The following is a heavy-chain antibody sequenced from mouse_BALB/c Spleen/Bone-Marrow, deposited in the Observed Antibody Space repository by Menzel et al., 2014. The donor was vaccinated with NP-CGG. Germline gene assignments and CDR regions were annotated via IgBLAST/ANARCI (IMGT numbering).Heavy chain of an antibody. Sequence: EVKLVESGGGLVQPGGSLKLSCAASGFDFSRYWMSWVRQAPGKRLQWIGEINPESNTINYTPSLKDKFIISRDNAKNTLYLQMSKVRSEDTALYCCARLGYYGWFAYWGQGTLVTVSA. CDR1: GFDFSRYW. D-gene: IGHD2-3*01. CDR3: ARLGYYGWFAY. V-gene: IGHV4-1*02. CDR2: INPESNTI. J-gene: IGHJ3*01.